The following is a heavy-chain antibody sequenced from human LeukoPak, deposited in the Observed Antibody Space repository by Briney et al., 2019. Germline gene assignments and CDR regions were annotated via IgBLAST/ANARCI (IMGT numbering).Heavy chain of an antibody. D-gene: IGHD1-1*01. J-gene: IGHJ3*02. Sequence: ASVTVSCKTSGYTFTTYFIHWVRQAPGQGLEWMGGINPYSGDTKYAQKFQGRVTMTRDTSISTAYMELSRLMSDDTAVYYCSRYWAEPAATDDASDIWGQGTMVALSS. CDR3: SRYWAEPAATDDASDI. CDR1: GYTFTTYF. V-gene: IGHV1-2*02. CDR2: INPYSGDT.